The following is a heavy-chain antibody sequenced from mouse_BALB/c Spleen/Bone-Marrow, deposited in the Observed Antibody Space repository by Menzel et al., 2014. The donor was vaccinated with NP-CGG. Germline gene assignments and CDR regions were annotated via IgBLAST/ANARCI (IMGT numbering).Heavy chain of an antibody. CDR1: GGPITSGY. Sequence: DVKLQESGPSLVRPSQTLSLTCSVTGGPITSGYWNWIRKFPGNKLEYMGYISYSGSTYYSPSLKSRISITRDTSKNQYYLQLNSVTTEDTASYYCATYDGYYFDYWGQGTTLTVSS. CDR3: ATYDGYYFDY. CDR2: ISYSGST. D-gene: IGHD2-3*01. V-gene: IGHV3-8*02. J-gene: IGHJ2*01.